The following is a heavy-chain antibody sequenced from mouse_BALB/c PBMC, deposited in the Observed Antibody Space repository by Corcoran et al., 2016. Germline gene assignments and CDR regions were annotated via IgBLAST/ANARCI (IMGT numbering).Heavy chain of an antibody. J-gene: IGHJ1*01. D-gene: IGHD4-1*01. CDR3: ARDWDWYFDV. Sequence: DVQLQQSGPELVKPGASVKMSCKASGYTFTDYYMKWVKRSHGKSLEWIGDINPNNGGTNYNQKFKGKATLTVDKSSSTAYMQLNSLTSEDSAVYYCARDWDWYFDVWGAGTTVTVSS. CDR1: GYTFTDYY. CDR2: INPNNGGT. V-gene: IGHV1-26*01.